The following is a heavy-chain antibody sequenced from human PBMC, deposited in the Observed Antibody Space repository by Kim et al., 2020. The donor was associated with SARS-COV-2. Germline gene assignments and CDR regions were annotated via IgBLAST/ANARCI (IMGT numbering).Heavy chain of an antibody. D-gene: IGHD3-3*01. Sequence: SRVTISLDTSKNPFSLKLSSVTAADTAVYYCAREPRGGVVMRRYYYGMDVWGQGTTVTVSS. V-gene: IGHV4-39*07. J-gene: IGHJ6*02. CDR3: AREPRGGVVMRRYYYGMDV.